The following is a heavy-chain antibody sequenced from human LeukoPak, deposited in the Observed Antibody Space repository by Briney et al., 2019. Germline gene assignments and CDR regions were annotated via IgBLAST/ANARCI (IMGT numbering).Heavy chain of an antibody. J-gene: IGHJ4*02. CDR3: AKAVLQFFPGGLCY. D-gene: IGHD3-3*01. V-gene: IGHV3-23*01. CDR1: GFTFSSYA. CDR2: ISGSGGST. Sequence: PGGSLRLSCAASGFTFSSYAMSWVRQAPGRGLEWVSTISGSGGSTYYADSVKGRFTISRDNSKNTLYLQMNSLRAEDTAVYYCAKAVLQFFPGGLCYWGQGTLVTVSS.